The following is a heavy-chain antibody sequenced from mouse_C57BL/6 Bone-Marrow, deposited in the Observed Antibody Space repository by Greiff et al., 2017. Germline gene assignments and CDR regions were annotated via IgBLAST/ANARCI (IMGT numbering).Heavy chain of an antibody. D-gene: IGHD3-2*02. V-gene: IGHV5-2*03. CDR1: EYEFPSHD. CDR3: ARQRQLRPLYYFDY. Sequence: EVKVEESGGGLVQPGESLKLSCESNEYEFPSHDMSWVRKTPEKRLELVAAINSDGGSTYYPDTMERRFIISRDNTKKTLYLQMSSLRSEDTALYYCARQRQLRPLYYFDYWGQGTTLTVSS. J-gene: IGHJ2*01. CDR2: INSDGGST.